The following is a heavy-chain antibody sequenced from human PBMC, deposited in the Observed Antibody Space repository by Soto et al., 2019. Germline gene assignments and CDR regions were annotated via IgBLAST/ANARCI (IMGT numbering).Heavy chain of an antibody. J-gene: IGHJ6*02. CDR2: IYHSGST. Sequence: QLQLQESGSGLVKPSQTLSLTCAVSGGSISSGGYSWSWIRQPPGKGLEWIGYIYHSGSTYYNPSRKSRVIIAVDRSKNQFPLELSSVAAADTAVYYCARAHYGDYGYGMDVWGQGTTVNVS. V-gene: IGHV4-30-2*01. CDR3: ARAHYGDYGYGMDV. CDR1: GGSISSGGYS. D-gene: IGHD4-17*01.